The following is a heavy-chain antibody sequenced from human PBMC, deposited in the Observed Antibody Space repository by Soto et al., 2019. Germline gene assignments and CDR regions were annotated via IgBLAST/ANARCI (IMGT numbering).Heavy chain of an antibody. CDR1: GGSISSAGYY. D-gene: IGHD2-8*01. CDR3: ATKPNGLYYFDY. J-gene: IGHJ4*02. Sequence: SETLSLTCTVSGGSISSAGYYWSWIRQHPGKGLEWIGYIYSSGVTYYEPSLKSRVTMSVDMSKNQFSLRLSSVTAADTAVYYCATKPNGLYYFDYSGQGALVIVSS. CDR2: IYSSGVT. V-gene: IGHV4-31*03.